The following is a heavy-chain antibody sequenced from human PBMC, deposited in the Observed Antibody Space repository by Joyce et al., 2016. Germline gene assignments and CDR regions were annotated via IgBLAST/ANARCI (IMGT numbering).Heavy chain of an antibody. CDR3: ARDGGYYFDY. Sequence: QVHLQESGPGLVKPSETLSLTCTVSGDSVTSLFWNWIRQPPGKGMEWVAKISSTGSTKYNPSLKSRATIALDAPRNQFSLKLTSVTAADTAIYYCARDGGYYFDYWGQGTLVAVSS. V-gene: IGHV4-59*02. CDR1: GDSVTSLF. J-gene: IGHJ4*02. D-gene: IGHD3-16*01. CDR2: ISSTGST.